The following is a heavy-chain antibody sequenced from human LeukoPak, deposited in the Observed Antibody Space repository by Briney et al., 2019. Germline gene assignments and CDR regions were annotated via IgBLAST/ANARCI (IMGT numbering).Heavy chain of an antibody. V-gene: IGHV6-1*01. CDR3: ARGYLTRGGYYFDS. J-gene: IGHJ4*02. CDR2: XYXRSKWYN. D-gene: IGHD3-10*01. CDR1: XDXXSXXXAA. Sequence: SQTLSLTCAISXDXXSXXXAAXXXXXQSXXXGXEXXXRXYXRSKWYNDGAXSVKRRITINPDTSKNQFSLQLNSVTPEDTAVYYXARGYLTRGGYYFDSWGQGTLVTVSS.